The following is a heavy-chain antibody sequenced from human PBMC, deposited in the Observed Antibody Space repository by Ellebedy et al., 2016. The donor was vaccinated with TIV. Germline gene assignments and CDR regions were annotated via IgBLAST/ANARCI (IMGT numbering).Heavy chain of an antibody. D-gene: IGHD3-22*01. Sequence: GESLKISCSASGFTFSSYAMHWVRQAPGKGLEYVSAISSNGGSTYYADSVKGRFTISRDNSKNTLYLQMSSLRAEDTAVYYCAAGYDSSGVDYWGQGTLVTVSS. CDR2: ISSNGGST. CDR1: GFTFSSYA. J-gene: IGHJ4*02. V-gene: IGHV3-64D*06. CDR3: AAGYDSSGVDY.